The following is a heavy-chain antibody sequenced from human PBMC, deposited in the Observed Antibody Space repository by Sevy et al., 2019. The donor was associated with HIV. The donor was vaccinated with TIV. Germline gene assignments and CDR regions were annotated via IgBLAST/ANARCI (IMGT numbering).Heavy chain of an antibody. CDR3: ARMGYCSSTSCYQLSYGMDV. CDR1: GFTFSSYS. Sequence: GGSLRLPCAASGFTFSSYSMNWVRQAPGKGLEWVSSISSSSSYIYYADSVKGRFTISRDNAKNSLYLQMNSLRAEDTAVYYCARMGYCSSTSCYQLSYGMDVWGQGTTVTVSS. CDR2: ISSSSSYI. J-gene: IGHJ6*02. D-gene: IGHD2-2*01. V-gene: IGHV3-21*01.